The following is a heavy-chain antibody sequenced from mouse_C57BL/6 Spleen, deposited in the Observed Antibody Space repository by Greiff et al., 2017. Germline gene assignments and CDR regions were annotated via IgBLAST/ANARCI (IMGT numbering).Heavy chain of an antibody. V-gene: IGHV5-16*01. Sequence: EVQRVESEGGLVQPGSSMKLSCTASGFTFSDYYMAWVRQVPEKGLEWVANINYDGSSTYYLDSLKSRFIISKDNAKNILYLQMSSLKSEDTATYYCARITTVVAGGYFDVWGTGTTVTVSS. J-gene: IGHJ1*03. CDR3: ARITTVVAGGYFDV. CDR2: INYDGSST. D-gene: IGHD1-1*01. CDR1: GFTFSDYY.